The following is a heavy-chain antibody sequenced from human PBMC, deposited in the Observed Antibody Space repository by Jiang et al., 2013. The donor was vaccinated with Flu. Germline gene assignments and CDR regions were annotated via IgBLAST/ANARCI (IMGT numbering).Heavy chain of an antibody. Sequence: QTLSLTCAISGDSVSSNSASWNWIRQSPPRGLEWLGRTYHRSKWHNDYALSVRSRITIKPDTSKNQFSLQLNSVTPEDTAVYYCTRGAPDLDYWGPGTLATVSS. CDR2: TYHRSKWHN. V-gene: IGHV6-1*01. CDR1: GDSVSSNSAS. CDR3: TRGAPDLDY. J-gene: IGHJ4*02.